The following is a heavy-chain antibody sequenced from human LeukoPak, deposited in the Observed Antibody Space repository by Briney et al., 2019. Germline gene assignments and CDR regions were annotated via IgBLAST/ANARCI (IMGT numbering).Heavy chain of an antibody. J-gene: IGHJ4*02. CDR2: ISSSSSYI. CDR1: GFTFSNS. Sequence: GGSLRLSCAASGFTFSNSMNWVRQAPGKGLEWVSSISSSSSYIYYADSVKGRFTISRDNAKNSLYVQMSSLRAEDTAVYYCARGTCSDTTCPLFDSWGQGTLVTVSS. V-gene: IGHV3-21*01. CDR3: ARGTCSDTTCPLFDS. D-gene: IGHD2-2*01.